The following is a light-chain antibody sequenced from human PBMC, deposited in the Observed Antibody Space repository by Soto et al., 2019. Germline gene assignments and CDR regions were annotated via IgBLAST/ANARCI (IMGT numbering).Light chain of an antibody. CDR3: QPYGSSLWT. V-gene: IGKV3-20*01. CDR1: QSVSSSY. J-gene: IGKJ1*01. Sequence: EIVLTQSPGTLSLSPGERATLSCRASQSVSSSYLTWYQQKPGQAPMLLIFGASSRATGIPDRFSGRGSGTDFTLTISRLEPEDLAVYYCQPYGSSLWTFGQGTKVEIK. CDR2: GAS.